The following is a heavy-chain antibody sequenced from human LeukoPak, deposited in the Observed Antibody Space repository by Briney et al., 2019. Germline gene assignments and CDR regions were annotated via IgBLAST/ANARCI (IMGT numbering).Heavy chain of an antibody. Sequence: GGSLRLSCAGAEFTFSSYAMSWVRPAPGKGLEWVSAIVGSGLTTYYADSVKGRFTISRDNSKNTLYLQMSSLRAEDTAVYYCAKDSTIFGAKTHFDYWGQGTLVTVSS. D-gene: IGHD3-3*01. J-gene: IGHJ4*02. CDR2: IVGSGLTT. V-gene: IGHV3-23*01. CDR1: EFTFSSYA. CDR3: AKDSTIFGAKTHFDY.